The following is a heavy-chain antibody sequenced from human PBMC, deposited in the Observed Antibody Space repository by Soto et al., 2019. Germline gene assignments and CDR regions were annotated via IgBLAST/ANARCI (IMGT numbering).Heavy chain of an antibody. CDR2: INAGNGNT. Sequence: ASVKVSCKASGYTFTSYAMHWVRQAPGQRLEWMGWINAGNGNTKYSQKFQGRVTITRDTSASTAYMELTSLTSEDTTVYYCARAYIERRVGATRGSIGYYYYGMDVWGQGTTVTVSS. CDR1: GYTFTSYA. V-gene: IGHV1-3*01. CDR3: ARAYIERRVGATRGSIGYYYYGMDV. D-gene: IGHD1-26*01. J-gene: IGHJ6*02.